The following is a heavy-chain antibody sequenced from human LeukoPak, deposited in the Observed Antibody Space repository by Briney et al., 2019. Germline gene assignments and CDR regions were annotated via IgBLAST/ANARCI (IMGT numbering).Heavy chain of an antibody. CDR2: IWYDGSNK. CDR3: ARDLRGYSGYDSRLDY. J-gene: IGHJ4*02. CDR1: GFTFSSYG. V-gene: IGHV3-33*01. Sequence: GGSLRLSCAASGFTFSSYGMHWVRQAPGKGLEWVAVIWYDGSNKYYADSVKGRFTISRDNSKNTLYLQMNSLRAEDTAVYYCARDLRGYSGYDSRLDYWGQGTLVTVSS. D-gene: IGHD5-12*01.